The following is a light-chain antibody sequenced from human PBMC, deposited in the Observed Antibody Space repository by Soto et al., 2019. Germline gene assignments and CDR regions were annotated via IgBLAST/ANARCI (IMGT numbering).Light chain of an antibody. CDR1: SSNIGSNY. CDR2: SNN. Sequence: QSVLTQPPSASGTPGQRVTISCSGSSSNIGSNYVYWYQQLPGTAPKLLIYSNNQRPSGVPDRFSGSKSGTSASLAISGLRSEDEADYYCCSYAGFYTLVFGGGTKLTVL. CDR3: CSYAGFYTLV. J-gene: IGLJ3*02. V-gene: IGLV1-47*02.